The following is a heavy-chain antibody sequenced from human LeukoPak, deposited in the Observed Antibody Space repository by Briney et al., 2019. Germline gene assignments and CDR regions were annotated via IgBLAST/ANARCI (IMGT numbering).Heavy chain of an antibody. Sequence: ASVKVSCKASGYTFTSYAMHWVRQAPGQRLEWMGWINAGNGNTKYSQEFQGRVTITRDTSASTAYMELSSLRSEDMAVYYCAREGYGDYTYAFDIWGQGTMVTVSS. J-gene: IGHJ3*02. CDR1: GYTFTSYA. D-gene: IGHD4-17*01. CDR3: AREGYGDYTYAFDI. V-gene: IGHV1-3*03. CDR2: INAGNGNT.